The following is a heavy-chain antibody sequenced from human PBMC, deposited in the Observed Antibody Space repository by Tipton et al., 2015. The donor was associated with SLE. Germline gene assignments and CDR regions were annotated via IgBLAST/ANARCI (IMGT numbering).Heavy chain of an antibody. J-gene: IGHJ3*02. CDR3: ARDPGETDAFDI. V-gene: IGHV4-59*11. Sequence: TLSLTCTVSGGSISSHFCSWIRQPPGKGLVWIGDIYYSGSTNYNPSLKSRVTISVDTSKNQFSLTLSSVTAADTAVYYCARDPGETDAFDIWGQGTMVTVSS. CDR2: IYYSGST. CDR1: GGSISSHF. D-gene: IGHD3-10*01.